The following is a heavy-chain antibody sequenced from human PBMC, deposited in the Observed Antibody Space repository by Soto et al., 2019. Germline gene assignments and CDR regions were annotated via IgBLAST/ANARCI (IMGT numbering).Heavy chain of an antibody. D-gene: IGHD5-18*01. V-gene: IGHV4-39*01. CDR2: IYYSGST. Sequence: PSETLSLTCTVSGGSISSSSYYWGWIRQPPGKGLEWIGSIYYSGSTYYNPSLESRVTISVDTSKNQFSLKLSSVTAADTAVYYCARHAKTAMVTPWYYFDYWGQGTLVTVPS. J-gene: IGHJ4*02. CDR1: GGSISSSSYY. CDR3: ARHAKTAMVTPWYYFDY.